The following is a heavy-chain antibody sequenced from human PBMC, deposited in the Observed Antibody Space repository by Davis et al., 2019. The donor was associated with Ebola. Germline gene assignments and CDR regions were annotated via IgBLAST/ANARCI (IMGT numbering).Heavy chain of an antibody. Sequence: ASVKVSCKASGYTFTGYYMHWVRQAPGQGLEWMGWINPNSGGTNYAQKFQGWVTMTRDTSISTAYMELSRLRSDDTAVYYYARVGDDYGDYVSLYYFDYWGQGTLVTVSS. J-gene: IGHJ4*02. CDR3: ARVGDDYGDYVSLYYFDY. V-gene: IGHV1-2*04. CDR1: GYTFTGYY. D-gene: IGHD4-17*01. CDR2: INPNSGGT.